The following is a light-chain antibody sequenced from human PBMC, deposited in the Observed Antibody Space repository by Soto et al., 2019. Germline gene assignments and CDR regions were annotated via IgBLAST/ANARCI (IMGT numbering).Light chain of an antibody. J-gene: IGLJ1*01. CDR1: SSDIGGHNY. V-gene: IGLV2-14*01. CDR2: EVS. Sequence: QSALTQPASVSGSPGQSITISCTGTSSDIGGHNYVSWYQQHPGKAPKVLIYEVSYRPLGVSNRFSGSKSGNTASLTISGLQAEDEADYYCSSFTSSRIPSYVFGIGTKVTVL. CDR3: SSFTSSRIPSYV.